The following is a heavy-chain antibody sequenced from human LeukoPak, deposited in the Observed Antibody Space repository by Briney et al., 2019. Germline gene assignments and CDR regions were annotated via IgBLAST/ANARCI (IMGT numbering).Heavy chain of an antibody. CDR1: GGSISSYY. CDR2: IYTSGST. V-gene: IGHV4-4*07. D-gene: IGHD1-26*01. J-gene: IGHJ4*02. Sequence: PSETLSLTCTVSGGSISSYYWSWIRQPAGKGLEWIGRIYTSGSTNYNPSLKSRVTMSVDTSKNQFSLKLSSVTAADTAVYYCARDHEWELLYYFDYWGQGTLVTVSS. CDR3: ARDHEWELLYYFDY.